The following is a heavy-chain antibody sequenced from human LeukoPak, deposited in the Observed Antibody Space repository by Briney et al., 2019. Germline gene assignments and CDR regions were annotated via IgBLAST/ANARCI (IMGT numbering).Heavy chain of an antibody. D-gene: IGHD2-8*01. CDR2: INPNSGGP. Sequence: ASVKVSCKASGYTLTAYYMPWVRQAPGQGLEWMGWINPNSGGPNYAQEFQGWVTMTRDTSISTAYMELSRLRSDDTAVYYCARESGYCTNGVCHDYYYYGMDVWGQGTTVTVSS. J-gene: IGHJ6*02. CDR3: ARESGYCTNGVCHDYYYYGMDV. CDR1: GYTLTAYY. V-gene: IGHV1-2*04.